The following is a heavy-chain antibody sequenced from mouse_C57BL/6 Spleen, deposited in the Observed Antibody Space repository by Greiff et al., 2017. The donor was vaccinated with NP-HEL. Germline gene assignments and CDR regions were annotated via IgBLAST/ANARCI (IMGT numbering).Heavy chain of an antibody. CDR3: AGYYSNYVDYAMDY. CDR1: GYAFSSSW. Sequence: VQLQQSGPELVKPGASVKISCKASGYAFSSSWMNWVKQRPGKGLEWIGRIYPGDGDTNYNGKFKGKATLTADKSSSTAYMQLSSLTSEYSAVYFCAGYYSNYVDYAMDYWGQGTSVTVSS. J-gene: IGHJ4*01. D-gene: IGHD2-5*01. CDR2: IYPGDGDT. V-gene: IGHV1-82*01.